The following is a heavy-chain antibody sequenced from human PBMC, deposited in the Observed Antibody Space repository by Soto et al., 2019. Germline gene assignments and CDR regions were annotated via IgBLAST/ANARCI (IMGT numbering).Heavy chain of an antibody. CDR3: ARDRSSGWFYLDS. V-gene: IGHV1-18*04. CDR1: GYTFPSYG. Sequence: ASVKVSCKASGYTFPSYGISWVRQAPGQGLEWMGRISAYNGNTNYAQKLQGRVTMTTDTSTSTAYMELRSLRSDDTAVYYCARDRSSGWFYLDSWGQGTQVTVSS. J-gene: IGHJ4*02. D-gene: IGHD6-19*01. CDR2: ISAYNGNT.